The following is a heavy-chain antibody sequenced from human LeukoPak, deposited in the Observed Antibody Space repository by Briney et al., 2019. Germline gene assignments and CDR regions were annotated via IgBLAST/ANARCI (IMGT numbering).Heavy chain of an antibody. CDR1: GGSFSGYY. D-gene: IGHD2-15*01. CDR3: ARSGGTSARVNAFDI. J-gene: IGHJ3*02. V-gene: IGHV4-34*01. Sequence: SETLSLTCAVYGGSFSGYYWSWIRQPPGKGLEWIGEINHSGSTNYNPPLKSRVTISVDTSKNQFSLKLSSVTAADTAVYYCARSGGTSARVNAFDIWGQGTMVTVSS. CDR2: INHSGST.